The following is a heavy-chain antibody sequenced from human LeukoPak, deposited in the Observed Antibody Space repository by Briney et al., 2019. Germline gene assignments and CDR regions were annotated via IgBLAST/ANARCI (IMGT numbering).Heavy chain of an antibody. D-gene: IGHD3-9*01. CDR1: GFTFSGSA. Sequence: PGGSLRLSCAASGFTFSGSAMHWVRQASGKGLEWVGHIRSKANSYATAYAASVKGRFTISRDDSKNTAYLQMNSLKTEDTAVYYCTRIAPYDDILTGYSSYYYYMDVWGKGTTVTVSS. J-gene: IGHJ6*03. CDR2: IRSKANSYAT. CDR3: TRIAPYDDILTGYSSYYYYMDV. V-gene: IGHV3-73*01.